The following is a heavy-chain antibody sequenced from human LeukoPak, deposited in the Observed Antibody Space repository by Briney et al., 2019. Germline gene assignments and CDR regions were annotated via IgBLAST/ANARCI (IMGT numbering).Heavy chain of an antibody. V-gene: IGHV3-48*04. Sequence: GGSLRLSCAASGLTFSYYWMTWGRQAPGKGLEWISYITTSGTSTYYADSVKGRFTISRDNGKAALSLQMNSLRAEDTAVYYCVVHSATSCYWGQGTLVTVSS. J-gene: IGHJ4*02. CDR2: ITTSGTST. D-gene: IGHD1-26*01. CDR1: GLTFSYYW. CDR3: VVHSATSCY.